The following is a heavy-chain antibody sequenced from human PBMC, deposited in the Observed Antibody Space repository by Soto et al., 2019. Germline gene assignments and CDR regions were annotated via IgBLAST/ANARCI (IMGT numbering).Heavy chain of an antibody. CDR2: ISHSGTT. CDR1: GASISSYH. Sequence: SETLSLTCIVSGASISSYHWSWVRQPPGKGLEWIGYISHSGTTNYNPSLKSRVTISPDASKNQFSLRLTSVTAADTAVYFCARLGYFSGESCYIAYHLDYRGQRAPVTVSS. V-gene: IGHV4-59*08. CDR3: ARLGYFSGESCYIAYHLDY. D-gene: IGHD2-15*01. J-gene: IGHJ4*02.